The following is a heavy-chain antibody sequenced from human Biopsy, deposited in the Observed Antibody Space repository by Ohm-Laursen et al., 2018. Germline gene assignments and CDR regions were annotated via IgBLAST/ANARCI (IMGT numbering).Heavy chain of an antibody. Sequence: ASVKVSCKASGYDFLDFYIHWVRQVPGQGLEWIGHINPHTGVTKYAQKFLDRITMTGDTSISTAYMDLSRLTSADTGIYYCARPSGGVSTIGFDPWGQGTLVIVSS. V-gene: IGHV1-2*05. D-gene: IGHD5/OR15-5a*01. J-gene: IGHJ5*02. CDR1: GYDFLDFY. CDR3: ARPSGGVSTIGFDP. CDR2: INPHTGVT.